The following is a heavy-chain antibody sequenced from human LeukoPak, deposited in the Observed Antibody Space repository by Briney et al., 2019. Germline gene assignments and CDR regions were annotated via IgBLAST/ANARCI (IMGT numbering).Heavy chain of an antibody. CDR2: ISSSSSYI. Sequence: GGSLRLSCAASGFTFTSYSMNWVRRAPGKGLGGVSSISSSSSYIYYADSVKGRFTISRDNAKNSLYLQMNSLRAEDTAVYYCARGWYDFWSGYYGLWGQGTLVTVSS. CDR1: GFTFTSYS. D-gene: IGHD3-3*01. CDR3: ARGWYDFWSGYYGL. J-gene: IGHJ4*02. V-gene: IGHV3-21*01.